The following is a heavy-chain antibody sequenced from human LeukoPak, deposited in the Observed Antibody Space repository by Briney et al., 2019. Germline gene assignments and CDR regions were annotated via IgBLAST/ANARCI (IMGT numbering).Heavy chain of an antibody. J-gene: IGHJ4*02. CDR3: AVGRVAGSDY. D-gene: IGHD6-19*01. V-gene: IGHV4-59*01. CDR1: GGSISSYY. CDR2: IYYSGST. Sequence: SETLSLTCTVSGGSISSYYWSWIRQPPGKGLEWIGYIYYSGSTNYNPSLKSRVTISVDTSKNQFSLKLSSVTAAGTAVYYCAVGRVAGSDYWGQGTLVTVSS.